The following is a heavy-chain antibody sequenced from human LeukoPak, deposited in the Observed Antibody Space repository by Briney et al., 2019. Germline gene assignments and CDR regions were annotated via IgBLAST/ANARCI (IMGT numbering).Heavy chain of an antibody. D-gene: IGHD2-2*01. J-gene: IGHJ6*03. CDR2: IIPIFGTA. Sequence: ASVKVSCKASGGTFSNHAISWVRQAPGQGLEWMGGIIPIFGTANYAQKFQGRVTITADESTSTAYMELSSLRSEDTAVYYCASRGYCSSTSCYGPPGYYYYMDVWGKGTTVTVSS. V-gene: IGHV1-69*01. CDR3: ASRGYCSSTSCYGPPGYYYYMDV. CDR1: GGTFSNHA.